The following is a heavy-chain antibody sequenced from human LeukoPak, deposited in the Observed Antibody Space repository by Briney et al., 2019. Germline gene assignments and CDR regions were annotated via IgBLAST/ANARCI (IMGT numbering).Heavy chain of an antibody. Sequence: ASVKVSCKASGYTFTGYYMHWVRQAPGQGLEWMGWINPNSGGTNYAQKFQGRLSLTRDMSTSTDYTELSSLRSEDTAVYYCARDNSVGDTAWWFDPWGQGTLVTVSS. V-gene: IGHV1-2*02. CDR2: INPNSGGT. CDR3: ARDNSVGDTAWWFDP. D-gene: IGHD1-26*01. CDR1: GYTFTGYY. J-gene: IGHJ5*02.